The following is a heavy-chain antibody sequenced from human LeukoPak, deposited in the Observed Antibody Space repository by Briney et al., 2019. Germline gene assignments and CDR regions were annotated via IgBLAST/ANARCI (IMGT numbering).Heavy chain of an antibody. J-gene: IGHJ4*02. D-gene: IGHD4-17*01. Sequence: ASVKVSCKASGGTFSSYAISWVRQAPGQGLEWMGGVIPIFGTANYAQKFQGRVTITADESTSTAYMELSSLRSEDTAVYYCARVDGDYPHSFFDYWGQGTLVTVSS. CDR3: ARVDGDYPHSFFDY. V-gene: IGHV1-69*13. CDR1: GGTFSSYA. CDR2: VIPIFGTA.